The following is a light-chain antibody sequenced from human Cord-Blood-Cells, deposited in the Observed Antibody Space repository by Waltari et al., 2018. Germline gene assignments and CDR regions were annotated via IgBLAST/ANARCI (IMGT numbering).Light chain of an antibody. Sequence: QSALTQPRSVSGSPGPSVTISCPGTSSDVGGYNYVSWYQQHPGKAPKLMIDDVSKRPSGVPDRFSGSKSGNTASLTISGLQAEDEADYYCCSYAGSYTYVFGTGTKVTVL. J-gene: IGLJ1*01. CDR1: SSDVGGYNY. V-gene: IGLV2-11*01. CDR2: DVS. CDR3: CSYAGSYTYV.